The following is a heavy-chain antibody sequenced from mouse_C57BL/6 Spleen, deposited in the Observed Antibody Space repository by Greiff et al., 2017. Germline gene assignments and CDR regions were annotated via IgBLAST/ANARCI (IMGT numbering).Heavy chain of an antibody. J-gene: IGHJ1*03. Sequence: EVQLQQSGPVLVKPGASVKMSCKASGYTFTDYYMTWVKQSHGKSLEWIGVINPYNGGTSYNQKFKGKATLTVDKSSSTADMELNSLTSEDSAVYYCARSGYDDDGYFDVGGTGTTVTVSS. CDR1: GYTFTDYY. CDR3: ARSGYDDDGYFDV. D-gene: IGHD2-4*01. CDR2: INPYNGGT. V-gene: IGHV1-19*01.